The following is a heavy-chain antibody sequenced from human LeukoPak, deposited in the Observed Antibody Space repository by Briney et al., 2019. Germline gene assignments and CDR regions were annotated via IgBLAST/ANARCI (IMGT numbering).Heavy chain of an antibody. V-gene: IGHV3-64D*06. CDR2: ISSNGGST. CDR3: VKGLAGRWLIIDY. Sequence: PGGSLRLSCSASGFTFSSYAMHWVRQAPGKGLEYVSAISSNGGSTYYADSVKGRFTISRDNSKNTLYLQMSSLRAEDTAVYYCVKGLAGRWLIIDYWGQGTLVTVSS. J-gene: IGHJ4*02. D-gene: IGHD5-12*01. CDR1: GFTFSSYA.